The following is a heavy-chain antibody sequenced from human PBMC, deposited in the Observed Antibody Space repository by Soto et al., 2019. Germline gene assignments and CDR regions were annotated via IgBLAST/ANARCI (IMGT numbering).Heavy chain of an antibody. J-gene: IGHJ4*02. CDR3: AKEGGSYYY. D-gene: IGHD1-26*01. V-gene: IGHV3-9*01. CDR2: ISWNSGSI. Sequence: EVQLVESGGGLVQPGRSLRLSCAASGFTFDDYAMHWVRQAPGKGLEWVSGISWNSGSIGYADSVKGRFTISRDNAKNSLYLQMNSLRADDTALYYCAKEGGSYYYWGQGTLVTVSS. CDR1: GFTFDDYA.